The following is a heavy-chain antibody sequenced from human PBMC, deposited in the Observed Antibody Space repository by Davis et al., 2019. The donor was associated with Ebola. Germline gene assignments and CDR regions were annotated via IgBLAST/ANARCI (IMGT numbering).Heavy chain of an antibody. CDR1: GGSISSSNW. V-gene: IGHV4-4*02. J-gene: IGHJ4*01. D-gene: IGHD3-10*01. Sequence: MPSETLPLTCAVSGGSISSSNWWSWVRQPPGKGLEWIGEIYHSGTANYNPSLQSRVTISVDKSRNHFSLTLNSATAADTAVYYCASNLGSGSYFTYWGHGTLVTVST. CDR2: IYHSGTA. CDR3: ASNLGSGSYFTY.